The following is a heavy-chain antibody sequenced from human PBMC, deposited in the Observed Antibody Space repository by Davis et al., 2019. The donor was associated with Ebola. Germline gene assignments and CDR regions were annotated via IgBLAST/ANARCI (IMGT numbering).Heavy chain of an antibody. CDR2: INHSGST. J-gene: IGHJ5*02. D-gene: IGHD2-2*01. CDR3: ARGYTVVVPAAISSGWFDP. CDR1: GGSFSGYY. Sequence: SETLSLTCAVYGGSFSGYYWSWIRQPPGKGLEWLGEINHSGSTNYNPSLKSRVTISVDTSKNQFSLKLSSVTAADTAVYYCARGYTVVVPAAISSGWFDPWGQGTLVTVSS. V-gene: IGHV4-34*01.